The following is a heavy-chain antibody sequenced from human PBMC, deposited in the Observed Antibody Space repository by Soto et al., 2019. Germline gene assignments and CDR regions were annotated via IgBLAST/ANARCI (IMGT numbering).Heavy chain of an antibody. Sequence: GGSLRLSCAASGFTFSRYAMHWVRQAPGKGLEWVAVISYDGSNKYYADSVKGRFTISRDNSKNTLYLQMNSLRAEDTAVYYCARSRGYCSGGSCYSLENYMDVWGKGTTVTVSS. D-gene: IGHD2-15*01. J-gene: IGHJ6*03. CDR3: ARSRGYCSGGSCYSLENYMDV. CDR1: GFTFSRYA. CDR2: ISYDGSNK. V-gene: IGHV3-30*04.